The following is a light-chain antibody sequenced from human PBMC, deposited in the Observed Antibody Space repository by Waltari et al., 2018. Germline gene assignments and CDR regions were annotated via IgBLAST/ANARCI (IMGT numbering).Light chain of an antibody. CDR3: QQYNNWLTWT. CDR2: SAS. V-gene: IGKV3-15*01. Sequence: DIVMTQSPATLSVSPGETATLSCRASQSVVTNVAWYQQKPGQAPRLLIYSASTRATGIPARLSGSGSGTEFTLSISSLQSEDFAVYYCQQYNNWLTWTFGQGTKVEIK. J-gene: IGKJ1*01. CDR1: QSVVTN.